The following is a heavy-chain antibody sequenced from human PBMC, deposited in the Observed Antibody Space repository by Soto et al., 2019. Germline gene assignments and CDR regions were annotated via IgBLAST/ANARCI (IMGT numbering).Heavy chain of an antibody. CDR2: ISYDGSNK. J-gene: IGHJ6*02. V-gene: IGHV3-30*18. Sequence: GGSLRLSCAASGFTFSSYGMHWVRQAPGKGLEWVAVISYDGSNKYYADSVKGRFTISRDNSKNTLYLQMNSLRAEDTAVYYCAKDQLLWFGELLYYYGMDVWGQGTTVTVSS. CDR1: GFTFSSYG. D-gene: IGHD3-10*01. CDR3: AKDQLLWFGELLYYYGMDV.